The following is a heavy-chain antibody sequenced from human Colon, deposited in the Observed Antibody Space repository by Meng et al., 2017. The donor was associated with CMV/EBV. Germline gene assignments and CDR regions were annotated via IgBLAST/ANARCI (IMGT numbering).Heavy chain of an antibody. CDR1: GDSISSGSYY. V-gene: IGHV4-61*09. CDR3: AREFWDSSGFDY. J-gene: IGHJ4*02. CDR2: IYTSGST. D-gene: IGHD3-22*01. Sequence: VSGDSISSGSYYWSWIRQPAGKGLEWIGHIYTSGSTNYNPSLKSRVTISVDTSKNQSSLKLSSVTAADTAVYYCAREFWDSSGFDYWGQGTLVTVSS.